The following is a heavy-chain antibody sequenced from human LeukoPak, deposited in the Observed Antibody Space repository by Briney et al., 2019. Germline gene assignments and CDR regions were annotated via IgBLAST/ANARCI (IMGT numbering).Heavy chain of an antibody. D-gene: IGHD6-19*01. J-gene: IGHJ4*02. CDR2: IYYSGST. CDR3: AGLIAVAGMGNDY. CDR1: GGSTSSSSYY. Sequence: PSETLSLTCTVSGGSTSSSSYYWGWIRQPPGKGLEWIGSIYYSGSTYYNPSLKSRVTISVDTSKNRFSLKLSSVTAADTAAYYCAGLIAVAGMGNDYWGQGTLVTVSS. V-gene: IGHV4-39*01.